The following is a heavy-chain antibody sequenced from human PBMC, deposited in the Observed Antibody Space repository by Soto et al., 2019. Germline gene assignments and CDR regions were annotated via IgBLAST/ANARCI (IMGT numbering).Heavy chain of an antibody. CDR2: INPHGGST. D-gene: IGHD3-16*01. V-gene: IGHV1-46*01. CDR1: RDTFTSYY. J-gene: IGHJ5*02. CDR3: ARSSGGNFGILIQGTNWFAP. Sequence: ASVKVSCKAPRDTFTSYYINWVRQAPGQGLEWMGVINPHGGSTAYAQKFKGRVTLTRDTSASTVYMEVSSLTSEDTAMYYCARSSGGNFGILIQGTNWFAPWGQGTLVTAPQ.